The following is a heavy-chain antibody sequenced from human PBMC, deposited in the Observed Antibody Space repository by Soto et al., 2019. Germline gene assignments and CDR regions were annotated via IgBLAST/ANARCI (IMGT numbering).Heavy chain of an antibody. D-gene: IGHD3-10*01. J-gene: IGHJ6*02. CDR3: AATMVRGDYYYGMGV. V-gene: IGHV4-34*01. CDR2: INHSGST. Sequence: SETLSLTCAVYGGSFSGYYWSWIRQPPGKGLEWIGEINHSGSTNYNPSLKSRVTISVDTSKNQFSLQLNSVTPEDTAVYYCAATMVRGDYYYGMGVWGQGTTVTAP. CDR1: GGSFSGYY.